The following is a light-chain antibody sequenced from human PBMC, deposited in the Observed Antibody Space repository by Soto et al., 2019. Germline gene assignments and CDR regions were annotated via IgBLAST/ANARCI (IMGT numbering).Light chain of an antibody. V-gene: IGLV1-40*01. CDR3: QSYDSRLTGSDV. Sequence: QAVVTQPPSVSGAPGQRVTISCTGRKSNIGAGFAVHWYQHIPGAAPRLLIYDNTDRPSGVPDRFSASTSGTSASLTINGLQAEDEGDYYCQSYDSRLTGSDVFGTGTKLTVL. CDR2: DNT. J-gene: IGLJ1*01. CDR1: KSNIGAGFA.